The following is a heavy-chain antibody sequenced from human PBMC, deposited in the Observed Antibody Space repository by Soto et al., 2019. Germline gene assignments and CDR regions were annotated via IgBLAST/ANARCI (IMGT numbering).Heavy chain of an antibody. CDR2: IKGDGST. D-gene: IGHD5-12*01. V-gene: IGHV4-34*01. CDR1: GGSLSHYY. CDR3: ARGQEGVVATH. Sequence: QVQLQQWGAGLLKPSETLSLNCAVNGGSLSHYYWSWIRQPPGKGLEWIGEIKGDGSTNYSPSLKSRATISSDTSNNQFSLRLNAVTAADTGVYYCARGQEGVVATHWDQGTLVTVSS. J-gene: IGHJ4*02.